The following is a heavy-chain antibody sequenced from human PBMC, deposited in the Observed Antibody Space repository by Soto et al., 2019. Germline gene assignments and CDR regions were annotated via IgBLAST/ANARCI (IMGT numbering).Heavy chain of an antibody. CDR1: GAGDTFSNYG. CDR3: WRHDKTALPPLDS. V-gene: IGHV1-69*06. J-gene: IGHJ4*02. Sequence: QVHLVQSGAEVKSPGSAVKVSCQVSGAGDTFSNYGLNWVRQAPGQGLEWMGGTIPAFGTANYAEKFQGRVTITADTSTTTAYMDLSSLRSDDTAVYYCWRHDKTALPPLDSWGQGTLVSVSS. CDR2: TIPAFGTA. D-gene: IGHD1-1*01.